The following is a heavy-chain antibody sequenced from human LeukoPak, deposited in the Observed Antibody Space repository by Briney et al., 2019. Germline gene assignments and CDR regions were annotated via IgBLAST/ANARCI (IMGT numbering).Heavy chain of an antibody. J-gene: IGHJ4*02. Sequence: ASVKVSCKASGYTFTGYYIHWVRQAPGQGLEWMGWTNPNSGATNYAQKFQGRVTMTRDTSISTAYMELSRLRSDDTAVYYCARVGYCSGGSCYGGDYWGQGTLVTVSS. CDR3: ARVGYCSGGSCYGGDY. CDR1: GYTFTGYY. CDR2: TNPNSGAT. D-gene: IGHD2-15*01. V-gene: IGHV1-2*02.